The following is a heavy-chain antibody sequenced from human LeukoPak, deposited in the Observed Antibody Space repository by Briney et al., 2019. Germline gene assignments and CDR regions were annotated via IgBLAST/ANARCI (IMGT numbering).Heavy chain of an antibody. CDR2: ISSSGSTI. V-gene: IGHV3-11*04. J-gene: IGHJ4*02. CDR1: GFTFSDYY. D-gene: IGHD2-15*01. CDR3: ARSYPDDCSGGSCYRGSPFDY. Sequence: GGSLRLSCAASGFTFSDYYMSWIRQAPGKGLEWVSYISSSGSTIYYADSVKGRFTISRDNSKNTLYLQMNSLRAEDTAVYYCARSYPDDCSGGSCYRGSPFDYWGQGTLVTVSS.